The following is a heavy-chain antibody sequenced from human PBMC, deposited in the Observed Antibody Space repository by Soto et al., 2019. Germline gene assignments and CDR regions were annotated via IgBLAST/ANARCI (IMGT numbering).Heavy chain of an antibody. CDR2: IYNGEST. Sequence: SETLSLTCSASGASISRFYWNWIRQPPGKGLEWIGHIYNGESTNYNPSLKSRVTISVDTSKNQFSLKLSSVTAADTAVYYCGREGVSGSWYNYYGMDVWGQGTTVTVSS. J-gene: IGHJ6*02. D-gene: IGHD6-13*01. CDR3: GREGVSGSWYNYYGMDV. CDR1: GASISRFY. V-gene: IGHV4-59*01.